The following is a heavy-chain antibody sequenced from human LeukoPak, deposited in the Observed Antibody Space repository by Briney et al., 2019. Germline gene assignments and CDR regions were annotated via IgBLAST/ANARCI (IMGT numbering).Heavy chain of an antibody. CDR1: GFTFSSYG. D-gene: IGHD1-26*01. V-gene: IGHV3-30*18. CDR2: ISYDGSNK. J-gene: IGHJ4*02. Sequence: GGSLRLSCAASGFTFSSYGMHWVRQAPGKGLEWVAVISYDGSNKYYADSVKGRFTISRDNSKNTLYLQMNSLRAEDTAVYYCAKDHLVYSGSYFFDYWGQGTLVTASS. CDR3: AKDHLVYSGSYFFDY.